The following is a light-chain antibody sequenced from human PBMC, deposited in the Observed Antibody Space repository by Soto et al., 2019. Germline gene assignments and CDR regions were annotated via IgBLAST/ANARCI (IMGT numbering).Light chain of an antibody. J-gene: IGKJ2*01. Sequence: DIQMTQSPSSVSASVGDKVTITCRASQGISNSLAWFRLKPGRAPESVIFASSTLQGGIPSRFSGSGSGTHFTLTTTSLQPEDSATFYCQQYESYPYTFGQGTRLEI. V-gene: IGKV1-16*01. CDR2: ASS. CDR1: QGISNS. CDR3: QQYESYPYT.